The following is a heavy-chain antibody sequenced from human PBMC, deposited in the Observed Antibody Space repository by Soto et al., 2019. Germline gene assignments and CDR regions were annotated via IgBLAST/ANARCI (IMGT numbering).Heavy chain of an antibody. CDR2: INPSGGST. Sequence: ASVKVSCEASGYTFTSYYMHWVRQAPGQGLEWMGIINPSGGSTSYAQKFQGRVTMTRDTSTSTVYMELSSLRSEDTAVYYCASLGDYYDSSGYYYRAPFDYWGQGTLVTVSS. D-gene: IGHD3-22*01. J-gene: IGHJ4*02. CDR1: GYTFTSYY. V-gene: IGHV1-46*01. CDR3: ASLGDYYDSSGYYYRAPFDY.